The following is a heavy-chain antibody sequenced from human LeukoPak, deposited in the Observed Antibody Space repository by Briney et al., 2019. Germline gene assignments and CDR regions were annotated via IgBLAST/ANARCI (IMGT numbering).Heavy chain of an antibody. J-gene: IGHJ5*02. V-gene: IGHV3-74*01. Sequence: GGCLRLSCAASGFTLSSYAMSWVRQAPGKGLVWVSRINREGINTSYADSVKGRFTISRDNAKNTLNLQMNSLRAEDTAVYYCARDLGQYYDTSDNWFDPWGQGTLVTVSS. CDR1: GFTLSSYA. D-gene: IGHD3-22*01. CDR3: ARDLGQYYDTSDNWFDP. CDR2: INREGINT.